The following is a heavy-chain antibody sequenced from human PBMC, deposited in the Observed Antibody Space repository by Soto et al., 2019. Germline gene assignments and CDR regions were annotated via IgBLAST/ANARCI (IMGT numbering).Heavy chain of an antibody. J-gene: IGHJ3*02. D-gene: IGHD6-13*01. CDR2: INHSGST. CDR1: GGSFSGYY. CDR3: ARGGSSWYAGKAFDI. Sequence: SETLSLTCAVYGGSFSGYYWSWSRQPPGKGLEWIGEINHSGSTNYNPSLKSRVTISVDTSKNQFSLKLSSVTAADTAVYYCARGGSSWYAGKAFDIWGQGTMVTVSS. V-gene: IGHV4-34*01.